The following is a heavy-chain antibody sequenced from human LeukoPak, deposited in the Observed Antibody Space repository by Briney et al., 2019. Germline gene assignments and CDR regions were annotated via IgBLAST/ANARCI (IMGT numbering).Heavy chain of an antibody. Sequence: GASVKVSCKASGYTFTSYGISWVRQAPGQGLEWMGWISAYNGNTNYAQKLQGRVTMTTDPSTSTAYMELRSLRSDDTAVYYCASDEATVVTRIGSWGQGTLVTVSS. V-gene: IGHV1-18*01. CDR3: ASDEATVVTRIGS. D-gene: IGHD4-23*01. CDR2: ISAYNGNT. J-gene: IGHJ5*01. CDR1: GYTFTSYG.